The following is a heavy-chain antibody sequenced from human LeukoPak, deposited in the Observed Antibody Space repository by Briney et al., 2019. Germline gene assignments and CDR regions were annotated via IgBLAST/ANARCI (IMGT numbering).Heavy chain of an antibody. V-gene: IGHV3-30*04. Sequence: PGGSLRLSCAASGFTFSSYAMHWVRQAPGKGLEWVAVISYDGSNKYYADSVKGRFTISRDNSKNTLYLQMNSLRAEDTAVYYCARSARRLWAIIDDYWGQGTLVTVSS. CDR3: ARSARRLWAIIDDY. J-gene: IGHJ4*02. CDR1: GFTFSSYA. D-gene: IGHD5-18*01. CDR2: ISYDGSNK.